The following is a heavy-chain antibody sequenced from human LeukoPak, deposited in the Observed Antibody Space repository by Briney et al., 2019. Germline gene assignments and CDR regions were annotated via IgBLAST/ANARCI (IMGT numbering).Heavy chain of an antibody. CDR1: GSTFSSYA. J-gene: IGHJ4*02. CDR2: ISGSGGST. Sequence: GGSHRLACAASGSTFSSYAMSWVRQAPGKGLEWVSAISGSGGSTYYADSVKGRFTISRDNSKNTLYLQMNSLRAEDTAVYYCAKYYYDRIGYFDYWGQGTLVTVSS. V-gene: IGHV3-23*01. D-gene: IGHD3-22*01. CDR3: AKYYYDRIGYFDY.